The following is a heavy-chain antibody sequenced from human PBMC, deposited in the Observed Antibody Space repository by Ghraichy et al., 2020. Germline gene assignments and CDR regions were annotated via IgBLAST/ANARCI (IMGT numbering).Heavy chain of an antibody. V-gene: IGHV3-21*01. CDR1: GFTFSSYS. CDR2: ITSSSSYM. J-gene: IGHJ3*02. Sequence: GGSLRLSCAASGFTFSSYSMNWVRQAPGKGLEWVSSITSSSSYMYFADSVKGRFTISRDNAKNSLYLQMNSLRAEDTAVYYCARGGNYYDSSGYYYRAFDIWGQGTMVTVSS. CDR3: ARGGNYYDSSGYYYRAFDI. D-gene: IGHD3-22*01.